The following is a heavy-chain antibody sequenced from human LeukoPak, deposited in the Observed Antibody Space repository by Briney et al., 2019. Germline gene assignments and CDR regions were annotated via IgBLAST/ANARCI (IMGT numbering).Heavy chain of an antibody. V-gene: IGHV1-24*01. CDR2: FDPEDGET. Sequence: ASVKVSCKVSGYTLTELSMHWVRQAPGKGLEWMGGFDPEDGETIYAQKFQGRVTMTEYTSTDTAYMELSSLRSEDTAVYYCATVSYYDSSGYSPDFDYWGQGTLVTVSS. CDR3: ATVSYYDSSGYSPDFDY. CDR1: GYTLTELS. J-gene: IGHJ4*02. D-gene: IGHD3-22*01.